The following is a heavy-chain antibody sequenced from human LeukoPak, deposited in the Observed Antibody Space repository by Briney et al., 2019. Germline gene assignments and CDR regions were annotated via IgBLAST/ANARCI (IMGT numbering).Heavy chain of an antibody. CDR1: GYTFTSYG. J-gene: IGHJ4*02. CDR2: ISAYNGNT. V-gene: IGHV1-18*01. D-gene: IGHD2-15*01. CDR3: ARGPYCSGGSCYSVDY. Sequence: GASVKVSCKASGYTFTSYGISWVRQAPGQGLEWMGWISAYNGNTNYAQKLQGRVTMTTDTSTSTAYMDLRILRSDDTAVYYCARGPYCSGGSCYSVDYWGQGTLVTVSS.